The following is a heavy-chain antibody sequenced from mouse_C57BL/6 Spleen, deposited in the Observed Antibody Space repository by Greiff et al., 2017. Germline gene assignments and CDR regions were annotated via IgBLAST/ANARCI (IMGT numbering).Heavy chain of an antibody. Sequence: QVQLQQSGAELVKPGASVKLSCKASGYTFTEYTIHWVKQRSGQGLEWIGWFYPGSGSIKYNEKFKDKATLTADKSSSTVYMELSRWTSEDSAVYFCARHEGDYYGSSYYFDYWGQGTTLTVSS. CDR3: ARHEGDYYGSSYYFDY. CDR1: GYTFTEYT. D-gene: IGHD1-1*01. CDR2: FYPGSGSI. V-gene: IGHV1-62-2*01. J-gene: IGHJ2*01.